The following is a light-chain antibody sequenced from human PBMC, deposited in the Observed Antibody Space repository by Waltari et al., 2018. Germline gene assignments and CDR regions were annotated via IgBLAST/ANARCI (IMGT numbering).Light chain of an antibody. CDR2: WAS. J-gene: IGKJ1*01. CDR3: QQYYTIRPT. CDR1: QNVLYSPTNQNY. Sequence: IVMTQSPDSLAVSLGERATINCKSSQNVLYSPTNQNYLAWYQQKPGQPPKMLIYWASTRASGVPERCSGSGSGTDFTLAIGSLEAEDVAHYFCQQYYTIRPTFGQGTQVELK. V-gene: IGKV4-1*01.